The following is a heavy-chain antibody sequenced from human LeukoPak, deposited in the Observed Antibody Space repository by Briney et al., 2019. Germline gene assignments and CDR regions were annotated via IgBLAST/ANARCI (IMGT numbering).Heavy chain of an antibody. Sequence: GGSLRLSCAASGFTFSDYEINRVRQAPGKGLEWVSCISTSGSTTYYADSVKGRFTISRDNAKNSLFLQMNTLTAADTAVYYCARGALHVFDYWGQGTPVTVSS. CDR2: ISTSGSTT. CDR3: ARGALHVFDY. CDR1: GFTFSDYE. V-gene: IGHV3-48*03. D-gene: IGHD3-10*02. J-gene: IGHJ4*02.